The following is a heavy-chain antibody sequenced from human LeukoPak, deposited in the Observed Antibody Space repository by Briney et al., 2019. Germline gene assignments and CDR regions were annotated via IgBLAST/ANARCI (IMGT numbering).Heavy chain of an antibody. V-gene: IGHV3-64D*06. J-gene: IGHJ4*02. CDR3: VKDHSGSGGY. CDR1: GFAFSTYA. D-gene: IGHD3-10*01. CDR2: ITSDGGTT. Sequence: GGSLRLSCSASGFAFSTYALHWVRQAPGKGPEYVSAITSDGGTTYYADSVKGRFTISRDNSKNTLYLQMSSLRAEDTAVYYCVKDHSGSGGYWGQGTLVTVSS.